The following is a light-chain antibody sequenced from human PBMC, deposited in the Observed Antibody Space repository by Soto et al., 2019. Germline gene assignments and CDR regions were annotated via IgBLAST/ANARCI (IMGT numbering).Light chain of an antibody. CDR2: KAS. Sequence: DIQLTQSPSSLSASLGDRVTITCRVSQGISSYLNWYQQKPGKAPKLLIYKASTLKSGVPSRFSGSGSGTEFTLTISSLQPDEFATYYCQHYNSYSEAFGQGNKVDIK. J-gene: IGKJ1*01. CDR3: QHYNSYSEA. CDR1: QGISSY. V-gene: IGKV1-5*03.